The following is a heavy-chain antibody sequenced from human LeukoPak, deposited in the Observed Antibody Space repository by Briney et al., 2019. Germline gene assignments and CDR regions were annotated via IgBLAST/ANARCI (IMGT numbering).Heavy chain of an antibody. V-gene: IGHV3-30-3*01. CDR2: ISYDGSNK. CDR3: ARERGSFGAFDI. CDR1: GFTFSSYA. Sequence: GGSLRLSCAASGFTFSSYAMHWVRQAPGKGLEWVAVISYDGSNKCYAYSVKGRFTISRDNSKNTLYLQMNSLRAEDTAVYYCARERGSFGAFDIWGQGTMVTVSS. D-gene: IGHD3-10*01. J-gene: IGHJ3*02.